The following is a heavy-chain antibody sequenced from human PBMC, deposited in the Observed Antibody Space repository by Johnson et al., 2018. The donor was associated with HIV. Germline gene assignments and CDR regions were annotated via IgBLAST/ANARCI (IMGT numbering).Heavy chain of an antibody. D-gene: IGHD6-13*01. V-gene: IGHV3-30*02. CDR1: GFTFSSYG. CDR2: IRYDGSNT. J-gene: IGHJ3*02. Sequence: QVQLVESGGGVVQPGGSLRLSCAASGFTFSSYGMHWVRQAPGKGLEWVAFIRYDGSNTYYADSVKGRFTISRDNAKNPLNLQMNSLRAEDTAVYYCATYSSSWYKGGYAFDIWGQGTMVTVSS. CDR3: ATYSSSWYKGGYAFDI.